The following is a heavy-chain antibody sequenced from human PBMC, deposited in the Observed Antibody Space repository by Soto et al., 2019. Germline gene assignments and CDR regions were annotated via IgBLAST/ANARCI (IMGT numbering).Heavy chain of an antibody. J-gene: IGHJ3*02. CDR3: TRGTMTLVNSFDI. CDR2: INASGGGT. D-gene: IGHD1-20*01. Sequence: ASVKVSCKTSVYTFTNYYMHWVRQAPGQGLEWMGIINASGGGTNYAQKFQGRVSMTRDTSASTVYMELSSLRSEDTAIYYCTRGTMTLVNSFDIWGQGIMVTVSS. CDR1: VYTFTNYY. V-gene: IGHV1-46*03.